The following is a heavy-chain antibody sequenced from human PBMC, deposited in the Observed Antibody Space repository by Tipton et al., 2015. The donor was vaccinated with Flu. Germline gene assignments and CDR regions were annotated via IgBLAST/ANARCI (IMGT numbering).Heavy chain of an antibody. CDR1: GDSVDSGSYL. CDR3: ARSVTGGYCTSTSCDDFFYYYMDV. D-gene: IGHD2-2*01. V-gene: IGHV4-61*03. J-gene: IGHJ6*03. CDR2: IKGSDNT. Sequence: TLSLTCSVSGDSVDSGSYLWSWIRQPPGKGLEWIGYIKGSDNTWYNPSLKSRLSISKDTSENHFSLSLTSVTAADTAVYYCARSVTGGYCTSTSCDDFFYYYMDVWGKGTTVNVSS.